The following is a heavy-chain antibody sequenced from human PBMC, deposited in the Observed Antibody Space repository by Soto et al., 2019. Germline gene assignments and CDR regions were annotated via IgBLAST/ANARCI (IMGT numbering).Heavy chain of an antibody. CDR3: ARGGGIVVVPAARKGRSGMDV. CDR1: GGSFSGYY. J-gene: IGHJ6*02. D-gene: IGHD2-2*01. V-gene: IGHV4-34*01. CDR2: INHSGST. Sequence: QVQLQQWGAGLLKPSETLSLTCAVYGGSFSGYYWSWIRQPPGKGLEWIGEINHSGSTNYNPSLKSRVTISVDTSKNQFSLKLSSVTAADTAVYYCARGGGIVVVPAARKGRSGMDVWGQGTTVTVSS.